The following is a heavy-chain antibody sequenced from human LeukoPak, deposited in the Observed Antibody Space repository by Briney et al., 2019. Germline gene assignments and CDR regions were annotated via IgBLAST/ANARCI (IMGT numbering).Heavy chain of an antibody. CDR2: ISSGNYI. Sequence: GGSLRLSCAASGFTFTAYTINWVRQAPGKRLEWVSSISSGNYIYYADSIKGRFTISRDNPKNSVYLQMNSLRADDTAVYYCARDISYTAFDIWGQGTMVTVSS. J-gene: IGHJ3*02. V-gene: IGHV3-21*01. D-gene: IGHD3-16*02. CDR3: ARDISYTAFDI. CDR1: GFTFTAYT.